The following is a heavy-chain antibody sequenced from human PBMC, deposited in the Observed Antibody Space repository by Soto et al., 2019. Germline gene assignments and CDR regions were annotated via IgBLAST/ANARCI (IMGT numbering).Heavy chain of an antibody. CDR2: IQSGGTT. D-gene: IGHD2-15*01. CDR1: GFSVSSKY. J-gene: IGHJ6*04. CDR3: TRADVHFSGDRYYGVPMAV. Sequence: EVQLVESGGDLVQPGGALRLSCAASGFSVSSKYMSWVRQAPGKGLEWVSLIQSGGTTYYAGSVKGRFTISRDYSENTLFVQMNSLRVEDTAVYYCTRADVHFSGDRYYGVPMAVWGKGTTVTVSA. V-gene: IGHV3-66*01.